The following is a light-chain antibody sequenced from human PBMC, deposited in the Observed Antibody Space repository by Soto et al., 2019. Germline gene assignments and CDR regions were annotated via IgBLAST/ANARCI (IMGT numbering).Light chain of an antibody. CDR3: QQYGSSPLT. Sequence: EVVLTQSPGTLSLSPGERVTLSCRASQSVSSSYLAWYQQKPGQAPRLLIYGASSRATGLPDRFSGSGSGTDFTLTISILEPEDFAVYYCQQYGSSPLTFGGGTKVEIK. V-gene: IGKV3-20*01. CDR2: GAS. CDR1: QSVSSSY. J-gene: IGKJ4*01.